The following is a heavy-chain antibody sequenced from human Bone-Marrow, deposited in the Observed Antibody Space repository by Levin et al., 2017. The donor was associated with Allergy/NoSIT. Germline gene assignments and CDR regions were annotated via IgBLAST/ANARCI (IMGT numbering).Heavy chain of an antibody. J-gene: IGHJ6*02. CDR2: SRNRANAFTT. Sequence: LSLTCAASGFIFNDHYMEWVRQAPGKGLEWIGRSRNRANAFTTKYVASVEGRFTISRDDSQNSLYLQMNSLKIEDTAVYYCVRGPGGVTPAGSPNYYYPMDVWGQGTTVTVSS. CDR3: VRGPGGVTPAGSPNYYYPMDV. V-gene: IGHV3-72*01. CDR1: GFIFNDHY. D-gene: IGHD2-2*01.